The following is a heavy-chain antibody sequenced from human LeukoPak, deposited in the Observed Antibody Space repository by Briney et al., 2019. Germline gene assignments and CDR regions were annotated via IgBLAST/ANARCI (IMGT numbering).Heavy chain of an antibody. J-gene: IGHJ6*03. CDR3: ARSYSSSSHYYYYYMDV. D-gene: IGHD6-6*01. V-gene: IGHV4-39*01. Sequence: SETLSLTCTVSGGSISSSSYYWGWIRQPPGKGLEWIGSIYYSGSTYYNPSLKSRVTISVDTSKSQFSLKLSSVTAADTAVHYCARSYSSSSHYYYYYMDVWGKGTTVTVSS. CDR1: GGSISSSSYY. CDR2: IYYSGST.